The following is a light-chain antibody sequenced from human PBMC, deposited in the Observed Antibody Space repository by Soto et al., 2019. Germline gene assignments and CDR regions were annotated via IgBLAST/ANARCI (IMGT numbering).Light chain of an antibody. Sequence: AIRMTQSPSSLSASTGDRVTITCRASQGISSYLAWYQQKPGKAPKLLIYAASTLQSCVPSRFSGSGSGTDFTLTISCLQSEDFATYYCQQYYSYLSLTFGGGTKVEIK. J-gene: IGKJ4*01. CDR1: QGISSY. V-gene: IGKV1-8*01. CDR2: AAS. CDR3: QQYYSYLSLT.